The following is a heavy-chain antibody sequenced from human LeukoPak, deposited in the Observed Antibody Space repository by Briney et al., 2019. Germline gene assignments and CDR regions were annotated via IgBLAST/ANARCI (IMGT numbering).Heavy chain of an antibody. Sequence: TSETLSLTCTVSGGSISSSSYYWGWIRQPPGKGLEWIGSIYYSGSTYYNPSLKSRVTISVDTSKNQFSLKLSSVTAADTAVYYCARHGSGSYYPEPPFDYWGQGTLVTVSS. V-gene: IGHV4-39*01. D-gene: IGHD3-10*01. CDR2: IYYSGST. J-gene: IGHJ4*02. CDR3: ARHGSGSYYPEPPFDY. CDR1: GGSISSSSYY.